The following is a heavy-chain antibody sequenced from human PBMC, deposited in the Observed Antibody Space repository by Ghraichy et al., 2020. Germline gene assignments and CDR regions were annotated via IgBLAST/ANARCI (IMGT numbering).Heavy chain of an antibody. V-gene: IGHV3-74*01. Sequence: GESLNISCAASGFTFSDSWMHWVRQVPGKGLVWVSRINRDGSRTNAADSVKGRFTISRDNARNTLYLQMTGLRVEDTAIYYCARDYYDSSRYSSLDYWGQGTLVTVSS. CDR1: GFTFSDSW. J-gene: IGHJ4*02. CDR2: INRDGSRT. CDR3: ARDYYDSSRYSSLDY. D-gene: IGHD3-22*01.